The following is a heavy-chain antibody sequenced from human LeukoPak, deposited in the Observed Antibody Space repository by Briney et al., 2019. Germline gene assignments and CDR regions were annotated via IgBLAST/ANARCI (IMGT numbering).Heavy chain of an antibody. V-gene: IGHV3-21*01. CDR2: IATGTGSVSTFT. D-gene: IGHD3-10*01. CDR3: AKDFGYDSGTYATD. CDR1: GFSFERHS. Sequence: GGSLRLSCVASGFSFERHSMNWVRQVPGRGLEWVSSIATGTGSVSTFTFYADSVKGRFTISRDNAKKSLYLEMNSLRAEDTAMYYCAKDFGYDSGTYATDWGQGTLVTVSS. J-gene: IGHJ1*01.